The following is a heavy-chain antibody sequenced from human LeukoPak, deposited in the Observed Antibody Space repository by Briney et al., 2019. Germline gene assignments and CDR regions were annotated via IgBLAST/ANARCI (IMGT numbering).Heavy chain of an antibody. J-gene: IGHJ4*02. CDR1: GFTFSSYA. D-gene: IGHD3-10*01. Sequence: PGGSLRLSCAASGFTFSSYAMSWVRQAPGKGLEWVSAISGSGGSTYYADSVKGRFTISRDNSKNTLYLQMNSPRAEDTAVYYCAKLEGITMVRGANDYWGQGTLVTVSS. CDR2: ISGSGGST. CDR3: AKLEGITMVRGANDY. V-gene: IGHV3-23*01.